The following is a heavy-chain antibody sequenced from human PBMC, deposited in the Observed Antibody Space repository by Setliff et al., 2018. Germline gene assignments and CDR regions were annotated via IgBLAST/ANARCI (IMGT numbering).Heavy chain of an antibody. CDR2: ISGSSSDI. Sequence: GGSLRLSCAASGFIFKNYIMTWVRQAPGKGLEWVASISGSSSDIYYADSVKGRFTISRDNAKNSLYLQMNSLRVEDTAFFYCARVGPSQGIAVATYFFDYWGQGTLVTVS. V-gene: IGHV3-21*04. CDR3: ARVGPSQGIAVATYFFDY. J-gene: IGHJ4*02. CDR1: GFIFKNYI. D-gene: IGHD6-19*01.